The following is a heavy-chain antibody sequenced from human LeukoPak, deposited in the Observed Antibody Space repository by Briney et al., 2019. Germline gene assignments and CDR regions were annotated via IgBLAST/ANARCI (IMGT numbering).Heavy chain of an antibody. Sequence: GGSLRLSCAAPGFTFSDYYMSWIRQAPGKGLEWVSPISGSGNTIYYADSAMGRFTISRDNAKNSLYLLMNSLTAEDTAVYYCARDRSGGTYYYDSSGYSFWGQGTLVTVSS. D-gene: IGHD3-22*01. J-gene: IGHJ4*02. CDR3: ARDRSGGTYYYDSSGYSF. V-gene: IGHV3-11*01. CDR1: GFTFSDYY. CDR2: ISGSGNTI.